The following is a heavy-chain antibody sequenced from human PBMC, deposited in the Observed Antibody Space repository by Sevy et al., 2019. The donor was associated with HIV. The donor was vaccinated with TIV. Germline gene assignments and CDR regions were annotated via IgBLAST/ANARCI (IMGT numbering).Heavy chain of an antibody. CDR2: IYYSGST. J-gene: IGHJ6*03. V-gene: IGHV4-39*01. CDR3: ARRDGYNLGYYYMDV. Sequence: SETLSLTCSVSGGSISSSDHYWDWIRQPPGKGLEWIGRIYYSGSTYYNPSLKSRVTISVDTSKNQFSLKLSSVTAADTAVYYCARRDGYNLGYYYMDVWGKGTTVTVS. CDR1: GGSISSSDHY. D-gene: IGHD5-12*01.